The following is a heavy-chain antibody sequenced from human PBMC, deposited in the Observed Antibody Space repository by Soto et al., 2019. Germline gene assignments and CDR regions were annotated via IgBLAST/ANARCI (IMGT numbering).Heavy chain of an antibody. J-gene: IGHJ6*02. V-gene: IGHV3-21*01. CDR3: ARDGVGDIVVVPAAIKAYYYYGMDV. Sequence: GGSLRLSCAASGFTFSSYSMNWVRQAPGKXLEWVSSISSSSSYIYYADSVKGRFTISRDNAKNSLYLQMNSPRAEDTAVYYCARDGVGDIVVVPAAIKAYYYYGMDVWGQGTTVTVFS. D-gene: IGHD2-2*01. CDR2: ISSSSSYI. CDR1: GFTFSSYS.